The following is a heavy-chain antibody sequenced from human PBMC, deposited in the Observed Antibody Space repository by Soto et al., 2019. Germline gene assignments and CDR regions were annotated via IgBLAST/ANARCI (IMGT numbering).Heavy chain of an antibody. CDR2: VSYSGST. CDR3: ARHGSDSGWFFFDP. D-gene: IGHD6-19*01. J-gene: IGHJ5*02. Sequence: SETLSLTCSLSGGAFNGDYWSWIRQPPGKGLEWIGFVSYSGSTDYHPSLKSRVTISIDTSKNQFSLKMISVTAADKAVYYCARHGSDSGWFFFDPWGKGALVTVSS. CDR1: GGAFNGDY. V-gene: IGHV4-59*08.